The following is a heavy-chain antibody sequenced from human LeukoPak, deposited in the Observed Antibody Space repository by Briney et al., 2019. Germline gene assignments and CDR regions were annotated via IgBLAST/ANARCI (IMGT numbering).Heavy chain of an antibody. CDR3: ARIAGTDY. V-gene: IGHV4-39*07. CDR2: IYYSGST. CDR1: GGSISSSSYY. Sequence: PSETLSLTCTASGGSISSSSYYWGWIRQPPGKGLEWIGSIYYSGSTYYNPSLKSRVTISVDTSKNQFSLKLSSVTAADTAVYYCARIAGTDYWGQGTLVTVSS. J-gene: IGHJ4*02. D-gene: IGHD6-13*01.